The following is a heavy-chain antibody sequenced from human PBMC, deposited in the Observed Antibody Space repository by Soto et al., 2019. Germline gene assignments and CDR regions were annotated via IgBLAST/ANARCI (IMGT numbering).Heavy chain of an antibody. Sequence: QVQLVQSGAEVKKPGASVTVSCKASGYTFTNYGISWVRQAPGQVLEWMGWISTDNGNTNYAQKFQGRVTMTTDTSTRTDYMELRSLRSDDTAYSLCARGRLVRGGDSWGQGTLVTVSS. J-gene: IGHJ4*02. CDR2: ISTDNGNT. V-gene: IGHV1-18*01. CDR3: ARGRLVRGGDS. CDR1: GYTFTNYG. D-gene: IGHD6-6*01.